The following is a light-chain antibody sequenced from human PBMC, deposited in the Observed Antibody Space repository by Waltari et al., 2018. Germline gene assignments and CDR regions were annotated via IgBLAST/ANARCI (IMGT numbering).Light chain of an antibody. CDR3: QAWDSNVAV. CDR1: KLGDKY. J-gene: IGLJ3*02. Sequence: SFELIQPPSESVSPGQTASVSCSGEKLGDKYVYWYQQKPGQSPMLVMFQGNKRPSGIAERFTGSNSGNTATLTISETQARDEADYYCQAWDSNVAVFGRGTKVTVL. V-gene: IGLV3-1*01. CDR2: QGN.